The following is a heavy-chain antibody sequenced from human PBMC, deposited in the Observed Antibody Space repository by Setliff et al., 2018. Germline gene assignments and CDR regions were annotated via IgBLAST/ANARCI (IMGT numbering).Heavy chain of an antibody. CDR2: IYSGST. V-gene: IGHV4-39*07. Sequence: SETLSLTCTVSGGSISSSSYYWGWIRQPPGKGLEWIGSIYSGSTHYNPSLKSRVTISVDTSKNQFSLKLSSVTAADTAVYYCARGGYSYGTIMSYWGQGTLVTVSS. CDR1: GGSISSSSYY. J-gene: IGHJ4*02. CDR3: ARGGYSYGTIMSY. D-gene: IGHD5-18*01.